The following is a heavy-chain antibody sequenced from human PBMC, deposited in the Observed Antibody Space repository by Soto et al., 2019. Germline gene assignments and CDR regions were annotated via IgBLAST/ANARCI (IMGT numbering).Heavy chain of an antibody. Sequence: GGSLRLSCAASGFTFSSYGMHWVRQAPGKGLEWVAVISYDGSNKYYADSVKGRFTISRDNSKNTLYLQMNSLRAEDTAVYYCAKSEDESAYCGGDCYSPHYYYGMDVWGQGTTVTAP. J-gene: IGHJ6*02. CDR2: ISYDGSNK. CDR1: GFTFSSYG. CDR3: AKSEDESAYCGGDCYSPHYYYGMDV. D-gene: IGHD2-21*02. V-gene: IGHV3-30*18.